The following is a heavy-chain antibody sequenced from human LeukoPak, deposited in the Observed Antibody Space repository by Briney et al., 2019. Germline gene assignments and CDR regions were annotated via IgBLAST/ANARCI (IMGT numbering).Heavy chain of an antibody. Sequence: KAGGSLRLSCAASAFTISYYYMGWLRQAPGKGLEWVSYISSSGSTIYYADSVKGRFTISRDNAKNSLYLQMNSLSAEDTDVYYCGRELPADDAFDIWGQGTMVTVSS. V-gene: IGHV3-11*01. CDR2: ISSSGSTI. CDR1: AFTISYYY. D-gene: IGHD1-26*01. J-gene: IGHJ3*02. CDR3: GRELPADDAFDI.